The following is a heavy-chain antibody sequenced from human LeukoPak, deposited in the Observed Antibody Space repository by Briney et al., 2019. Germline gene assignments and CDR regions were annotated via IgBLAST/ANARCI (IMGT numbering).Heavy chain of an antibody. Sequence: SETLSLTCAVYGGSFSGYYWSWIRQPPGKGLEWIGEISHSGSTNYNPSLKSRVTISVDTSKNQFSLKLSSVTAADTAVYYCARLCESFTIFGVVSDYYMDVWGKGTTVTVSS. V-gene: IGHV4-34*01. J-gene: IGHJ6*03. D-gene: IGHD3-3*01. CDR3: ARLCESFTIFGVVSDYYMDV. CDR2: ISHSGST. CDR1: GGSFSGYY.